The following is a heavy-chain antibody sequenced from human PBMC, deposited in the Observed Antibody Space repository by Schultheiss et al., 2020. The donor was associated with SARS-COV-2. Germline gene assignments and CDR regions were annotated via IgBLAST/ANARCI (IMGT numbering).Heavy chain of an antibody. CDR3: AKAQSSSGYSGLDY. CDR1: GFTFSDYY. V-gene: IGHV3-30*18. CDR2: ISYDGSNK. Sequence: GGSLRLSCAASGFTFSDYYMSWVRQAPGKGLEWVAVISYDGSNKYYADSVKGRFTISRDNSKNTLYLQMNSLRAEDTAVYYCAKAQSSSGYSGLDYWGQGTLVTVSS. D-gene: IGHD3-22*01. J-gene: IGHJ4*02.